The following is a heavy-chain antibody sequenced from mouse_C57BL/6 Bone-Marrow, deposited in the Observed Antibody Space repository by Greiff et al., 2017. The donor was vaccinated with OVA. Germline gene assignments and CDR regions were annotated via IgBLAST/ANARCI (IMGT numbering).Heavy chain of an antibody. V-gene: IGHV1-81*01. CDR3: ARPTVLLRPFDY. CDR2: ISPCSGIT. Sequence: VQLQQSGAELVRPGASVKLSCTASGYTFTSSGLSWVKQRPGQGLEWIGEISPCSGITYYNETFKGQATLTADKSSSTAYMELRSLTSADSAVSVCARPTVLLRPFDYGGQGTTLTGSS. J-gene: IGHJ2*01. CDR1: GYTFTSSG. D-gene: IGHD1-1*01.